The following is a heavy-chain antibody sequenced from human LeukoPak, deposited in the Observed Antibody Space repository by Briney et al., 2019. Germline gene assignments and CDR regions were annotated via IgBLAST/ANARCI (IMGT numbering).Heavy chain of an antibody. V-gene: IGHV1-69*13. CDR1: GGTFSSYA. Sequence: SVKVSCKASGGTFSSYAISWVRQAPGQGLEWMGGIIPIFGTANYAQKFQGRVTITADESTSTAYMELSSLRSEDTAVYYCARDPGVAAAGPGDYWGQGTLVTVSS. CDR2: IIPIFGTA. CDR3: ARDPGVAAAGPGDY. D-gene: IGHD6-13*01. J-gene: IGHJ4*02.